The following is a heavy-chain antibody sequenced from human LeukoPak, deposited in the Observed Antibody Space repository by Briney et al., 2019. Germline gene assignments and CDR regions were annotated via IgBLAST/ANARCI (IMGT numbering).Heavy chain of an antibody. CDR1: GFAFSSYW. V-gene: IGHV3-7*01. Sequence: GGSLRLSCVASGFAFSSYWMSWVRQAPGKGLELVANISPDGSAEDYVDSVRGRFAISRDNAKRSLYLQMNSLSPEDTAVYYCANQAYSQFDYWGQGTPVSVSS. CDR2: ISPDGSAE. D-gene: IGHD4-11*01. CDR3: ANQAYSQFDY. J-gene: IGHJ4*02.